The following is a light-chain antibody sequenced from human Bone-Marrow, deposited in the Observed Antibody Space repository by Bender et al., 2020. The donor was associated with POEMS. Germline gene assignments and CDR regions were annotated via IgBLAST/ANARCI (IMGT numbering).Light chain of an antibody. V-gene: IGLV1-47*02. Sequence: QSVLTQPPSASGTPGQRVTISCSGSSSNIGSDSVYWYQQLPGTAPKLLIYSDNQRPSGVPDRFSGSKSGTSASLAIGGLRSEDEADYYCATWDDSLNGPVFGGGTKLTVL. CDR3: ATWDDSLNGPV. CDR2: SDN. CDR1: SSNIGSDS. J-gene: IGLJ2*01.